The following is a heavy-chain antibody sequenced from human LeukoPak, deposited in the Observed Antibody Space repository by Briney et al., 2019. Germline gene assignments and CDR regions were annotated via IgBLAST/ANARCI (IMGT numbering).Heavy chain of an antibody. CDR1: GFTFSSYE. J-gene: IGHJ4*02. CDR3: ARVGDVVVTPGDY. CDR2: ISSSGSTI. Sequence: GGSLRLSCAASGFTFSSYEMNWVRQAPGKGLEWVSYISSSGSTIYYADSVKGRFTISRDNAKNSLYLQMNSLRAEDTAVYYCARVGDVVVTPGDYWGQGTLVTASS. D-gene: IGHD2-21*02. V-gene: IGHV3-48*03.